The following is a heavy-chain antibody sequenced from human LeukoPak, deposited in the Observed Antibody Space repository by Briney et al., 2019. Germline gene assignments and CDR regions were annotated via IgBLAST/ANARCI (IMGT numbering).Heavy chain of an antibody. CDR2: IYTTGGT. D-gene: IGHD1-1*01. Sequence: SETLSLSCSVSGGSISTYYWSWIRQPAGKGLEWIGRIYTTGGTNYNPSLKSRVTMSVDTSKNQFFLKLTSVTAADTAVYYCVRESRIMTTVRYWFDPWGQGTLVTVSS. J-gene: IGHJ5*02. CDR3: VRESRIMTTVRYWFDP. CDR1: GGSISTYY. V-gene: IGHV4-4*07.